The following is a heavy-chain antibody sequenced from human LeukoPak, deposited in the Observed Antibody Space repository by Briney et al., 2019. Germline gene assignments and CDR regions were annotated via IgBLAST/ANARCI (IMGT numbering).Heavy chain of an antibody. CDR3: AGGGGYCDLRYFDD. Sequence: PSETLSLTCSVSGGSINNYYWSWLRPPPGKGLEWCGYIYYRGTTNYNPSLKSRVTFSVDTTKNQFSLKLHSVVAADTAVYYCAGGGGYCDLRYFDDWGQGTLVTVSS. CDR1: GGSINNYY. V-gene: IGHV4-59*01. CDR2: IYYRGTT. D-gene: IGHD4-17*01. J-gene: IGHJ4*02.